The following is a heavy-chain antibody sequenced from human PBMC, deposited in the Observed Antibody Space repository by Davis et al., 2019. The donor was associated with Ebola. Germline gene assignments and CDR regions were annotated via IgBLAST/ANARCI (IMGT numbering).Heavy chain of an antibody. CDR3: AASRLITGDDFDY. CDR1: GYTFTSYG. J-gene: IGHJ4*02. CDR2: ISAYNGNT. Sequence: ASVKVSCKASGYTFTSYGISWVRQAPGQGLEWMGWISAYNGNTNYAQKLQGRVTMTTDTSTSTAYMELSSLTSDDTAVYYCAASRLITGDDFDYWGQGTLVTVSS. V-gene: IGHV1-18*01. D-gene: IGHD3-16*01.